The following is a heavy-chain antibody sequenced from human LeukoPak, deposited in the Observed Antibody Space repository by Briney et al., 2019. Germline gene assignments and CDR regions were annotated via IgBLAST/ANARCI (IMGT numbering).Heavy chain of an antibody. D-gene: IGHD4-17*01. CDR1: GGTFSSYA. CDR3: ARDSFEGGTVTFDS. V-gene: IGHV1-8*02. Sequence: ASVTVSCKASGGTFSSYAIGWVRQAPGQGLEWMGWMNPNSGNTGYVQKFQGRVTMTRSTSINTAYMELSNLRSEDTAVYYCARDSFEGGTVTFDSWGQGTLVTVSS. J-gene: IGHJ4*02. CDR2: MNPNSGNT.